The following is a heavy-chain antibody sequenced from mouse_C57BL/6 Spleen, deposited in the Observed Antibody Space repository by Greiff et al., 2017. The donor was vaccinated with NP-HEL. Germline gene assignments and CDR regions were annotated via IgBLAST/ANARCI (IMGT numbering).Heavy chain of an antibody. Sequence: QVQLQQSGAELVKPGASVKISCKASGYAFSSYWMNWVKQRPGKGLEWIGQIYPGDGDTNYNGKFKGKNTLTADKSSSTAYMQLSSLTSEDSAVYFCARCPYYSNYGFAYWGQGTLVTVSA. CDR1: GYAFSSYW. J-gene: IGHJ3*01. CDR2: IYPGDGDT. D-gene: IGHD2-5*01. CDR3: ARCPYYSNYGFAY. V-gene: IGHV1-80*01.